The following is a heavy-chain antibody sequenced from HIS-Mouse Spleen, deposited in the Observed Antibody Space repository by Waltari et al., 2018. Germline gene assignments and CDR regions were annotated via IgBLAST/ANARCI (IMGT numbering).Heavy chain of an antibody. Sequence: QLQLQESGPGLVKPSETLSLTCTVSGGSISSSSYYWGWIRQPPGKGLEWIGEINHSGSTNYNPSLKSRVTISVDTSKNQFSLKLSSVTAADTAVYYCARTRDLTTFDYWGQGTLVTVSS. D-gene: IGHD4-4*01. J-gene: IGHJ4*02. CDR2: INHSGST. CDR1: GGSISSSSYY. CDR3: ARTRDLTTFDY. V-gene: IGHV4-39*07.